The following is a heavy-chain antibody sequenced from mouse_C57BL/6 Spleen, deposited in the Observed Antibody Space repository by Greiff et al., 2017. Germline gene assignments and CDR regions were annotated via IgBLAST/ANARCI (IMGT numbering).Heavy chain of an antibody. J-gene: IGHJ3*01. CDR1: GFTFSDAW. D-gene: IGHD1-1*01. Sequence: EVNVMESGGGLVQPGGSMKLSCAASGFTFSDAWMDWVRQSPEKGLEWVAEIRNKANNHATYYAESVKGRFTISRDDSKSSVYLQMNSLRAEDTGIYYCTRQRATAVRGAYWGQGTLVTVSA. CDR3: TRQRATAVRGAY. CDR2: IRNKANNHAT. V-gene: IGHV6-6*01.